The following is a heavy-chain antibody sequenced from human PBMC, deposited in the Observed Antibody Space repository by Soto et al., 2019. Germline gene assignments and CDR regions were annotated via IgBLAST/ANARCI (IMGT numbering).Heavy chain of an antibody. D-gene: IGHD4-17*01. CDR3: ARTAGDLDY. CDR1: GYTFTNYD. J-gene: IGHJ4*02. CDR2: TNPKSGYT. Sequence: QVQLVQSGAEVKKPGASVKVSGKTSGYTFTNYDINWVRQATGQGLEWMGWTNPKSGYTGSAQKFQGRVTMTRDSSIRTAYMELHRLTSEDTAVYYCARTAGDLDYWGQGTLITVSS. V-gene: IGHV1-8*01.